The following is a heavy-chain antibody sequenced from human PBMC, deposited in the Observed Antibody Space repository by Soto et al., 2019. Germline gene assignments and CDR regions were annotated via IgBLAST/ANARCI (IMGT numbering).Heavy chain of an antibody. Sequence: PSEILSLTCTVSGGSISSGGYYWSWIRQHPGKGLEWIGYIYYSGSTYYNPSLKSRVTISVDTSKNQFSLKLSSVTAADTAVYYCARARGDYDSRHSIRFDPWGQGTLVTVSS. CDR2: IYYSGST. CDR1: GGSISSGGYY. CDR3: ARARGDYDSRHSIRFDP. J-gene: IGHJ5*02. D-gene: IGHD3-22*01. V-gene: IGHV4-31*03.